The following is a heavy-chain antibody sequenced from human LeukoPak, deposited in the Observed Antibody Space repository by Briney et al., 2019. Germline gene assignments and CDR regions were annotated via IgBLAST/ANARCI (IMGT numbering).Heavy chain of an antibody. Sequence: GASAKVSCKASGYTFTVYYMHWVRQAPGQGLEWMGWINPNSGGTNYAQKFQGWVTMTRDTSISTAYMELRSLRSDDTAVYYCARVRDSSGWDDAFDIWGQGTMVTVSS. V-gene: IGHV1-2*04. J-gene: IGHJ3*02. CDR1: GYTFTVYY. CDR3: ARVRDSSGWDDAFDI. CDR2: INPNSGGT. D-gene: IGHD6-19*01.